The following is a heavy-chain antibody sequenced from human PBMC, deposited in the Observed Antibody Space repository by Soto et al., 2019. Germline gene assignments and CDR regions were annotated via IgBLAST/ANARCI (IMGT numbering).Heavy chain of an antibody. V-gene: IGHV1-18*01. CDR3: ARGYDFWSGYYRPHGLDL. Sequence: ASVKVSCKASGYTFTSYGISWVRQAPGQGLEWMGWISAYNGNTNYAQKLQGRVTMTTDTSTSTAYMELRSLRSDDTAVYYCARGYDFWSGYYRPHGLDLWGQGTEVTVSS. CDR2: ISAYNGNT. CDR1: GYTFTSYG. D-gene: IGHD3-3*01. J-gene: IGHJ6*02.